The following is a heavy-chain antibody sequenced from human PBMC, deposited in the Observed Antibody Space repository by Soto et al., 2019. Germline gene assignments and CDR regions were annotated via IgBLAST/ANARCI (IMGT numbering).Heavy chain of an antibody. V-gene: IGHV3-15*07. CDR1: GFTFSNVW. CDR3: ITYSLRVTISTHDYYGMDV. J-gene: IGHJ6*02. D-gene: IGHD3-3*01. CDR2: IKSKSDGGTT. Sequence: GGSLRLSCAASGFTFSNVWMNWVRQAPGKGLEWVGRIKSKSDGGTTDHTAPVKGRFTISRDDFKNTLYLQMNSLKTEDTAMYWCITYSLRVTISTHDYYGMDVWGQGTTVTVSS.